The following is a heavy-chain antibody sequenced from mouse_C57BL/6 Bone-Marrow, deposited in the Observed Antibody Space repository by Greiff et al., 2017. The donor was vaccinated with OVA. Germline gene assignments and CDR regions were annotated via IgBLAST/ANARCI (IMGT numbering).Heavy chain of an antibody. D-gene: IGHD1-1*01. CDR3: AKDTTVVADCYYGV. CDR1: GYAFTNYL. J-gene: IGHJ1*03. Sequence: VMLVESGAELVRPGTSVKVSCKASGYAFTNYLIEWVKQRPGQGLEWIGVINPGSGGTNYIEKFKGKATLTADKSSSTAYMQLSSLTSEDSAVYFCAKDTTVVADCYYGVWGTGTTVTVS. CDR2: INPGSGGT. V-gene: IGHV1-54*01.